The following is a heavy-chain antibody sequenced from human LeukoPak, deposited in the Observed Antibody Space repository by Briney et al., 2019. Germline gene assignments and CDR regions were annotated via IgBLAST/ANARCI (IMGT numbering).Heavy chain of an antibody. CDR2: IKTDGSDK. CDR1: GFTFSNYW. J-gene: IGHJ4*02. D-gene: IGHD3-10*01. V-gene: IGHV3-7*03. CDR3: ARDSLIQYGSGSYWGFDY. Sequence: PGGSLRLSCAASGFTFSNYWMSWARQAPGKGPEWVGDIKTDGSDKYYVGSVKGRFTISRDNAKNSLYLQMNSLRAEDTAVYYCARDSLIQYGSGSYWGFDYWGQGILVTVPS.